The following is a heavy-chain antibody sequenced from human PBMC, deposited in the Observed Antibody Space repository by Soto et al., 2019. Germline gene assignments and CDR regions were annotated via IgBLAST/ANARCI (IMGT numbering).Heavy chain of an antibody. V-gene: IGHV3-9*01. J-gene: IGHJ4*02. CDR3: AKGSLGYFWSGPIDY. CDR2: ISWNSGSI. Sequence: GGSLRLSCAASGFTFDDYAMHWVRQAPGKGLEWVSGISWNSGSIGYADSVKGRFTISRDNAKNSLYLQMNSLRAEDTALYYCAKGSLGYFWSGPIDYWGQGTLVTVSS. D-gene: IGHD3-3*01. CDR1: GFTFDDYA.